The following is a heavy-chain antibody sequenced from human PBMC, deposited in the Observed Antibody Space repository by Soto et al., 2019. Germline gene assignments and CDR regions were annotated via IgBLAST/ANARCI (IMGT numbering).Heavy chain of an antibody. D-gene: IGHD3-16*02. CDR2: MNPNSGNT. V-gene: IGHV1-8*01. Sequence: ASVKVSCKASGYTFTSYDINWVRQATGQGLEWMGWMNPNSGNTGYAQKFQGRVTMTRNTSISTAYMELRSVRSEDTAVYYCARGNMITFGGVIVIVGRHPYYFDYWGQGTLVTVSS. CDR1: GYTFTSYD. J-gene: IGHJ4*02. CDR3: ARGNMITFGGVIVIVGRHPYYFDY.